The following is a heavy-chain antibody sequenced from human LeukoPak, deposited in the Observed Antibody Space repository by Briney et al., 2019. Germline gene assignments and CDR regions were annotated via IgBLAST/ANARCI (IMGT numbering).Heavy chain of an antibody. CDR1: GGSISSSNW. CDR3: ARNPAPIWFGELLGIHGGIYYFDY. CDR2: IYHSGST. D-gene: IGHD3-10*01. V-gene: IGHV4-4*02. J-gene: IGHJ4*02. Sequence: PSGTLSLTCAVSGGSISSSNWWSWVRQPPGKGLEWIGEIYHSGSTYYNPSLKSRVTISVDTSKNQFSLKLSSVTAADTAVYYCARNPAPIWFGELLGIHGGIYYFDYWGQGTLVTVSS.